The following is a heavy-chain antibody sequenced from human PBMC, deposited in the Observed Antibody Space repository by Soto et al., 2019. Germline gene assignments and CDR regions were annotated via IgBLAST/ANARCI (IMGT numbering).Heavy chain of an antibody. CDR2: IIPIFGTA. V-gene: IGHV1-69*13. J-gene: IGHJ6*03. CDR1: GGTFSSYA. Sequence: ASVKVSCKASGGTFSSYAISWVRQAPGQGLEWMGGIIPIFGTANYAQKFQGRVTITADESTSTAYMELSSLRSEDTAVYYCARGYCSSTSCHDYYYYYMDVWGKGTTVTVSS. D-gene: IGHD2-2*01. CDR3: ARGYCSSTSCHDYYYYYMDV.